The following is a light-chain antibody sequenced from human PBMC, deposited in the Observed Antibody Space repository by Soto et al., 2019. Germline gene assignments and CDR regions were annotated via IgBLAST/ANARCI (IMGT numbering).Light chain of an antibody. Sequence: EIVMTQSPATLSVSPVERATLSCRASQSVNIYLAWYQQKPGQAPRLLIFGASSRATGIPARFSGSGSGTEFNLTISSLQSEDFAVYFCQQYDDWLRLTFGRGTKVDIK. J-gene: IGKJ4*01. CDR3: QQYDDWLRLT. V-gene: IGKV3D-15*01. CDR1: QSVNIY. CDR2: GAS.